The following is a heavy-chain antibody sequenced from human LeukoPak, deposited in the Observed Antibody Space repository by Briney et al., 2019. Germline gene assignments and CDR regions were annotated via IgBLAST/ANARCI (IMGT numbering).Heavy chain of an antibody. Sequence: SETLSLTCTVSGGSISSYYWSWIRQPPGKGLEWIGYIYYSGSTNYNPSLKSRVTISVDTSKNQFSLKLSSVTAADTAVYYCARDDPTGYYYYGMDVWGKGPRSPSPQ. V-gene: IGHV4-59*01. CDR2: IYYSGST. CDR1: GGSISSYY. J-gene: IGHJ6*01. CDR3: ARDDPTGYYYYGMDV.